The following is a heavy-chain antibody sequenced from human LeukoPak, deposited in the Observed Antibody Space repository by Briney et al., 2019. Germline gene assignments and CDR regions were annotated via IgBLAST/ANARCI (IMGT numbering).Heavy chain of an antibody. CDR1: GGSISSYY. J-gene: IGHJ5*02. V-gene: IGHV4-59*01. CDR3: ARALDRNWFDP. Sequence: KPSETLSLTCTVSGGSISSYYWSWIRQPPGKGLEWIGYIYYSGSTNYNPSLKSRVTISVDTSKNQFSLKLSSVTAADTAVYYCARALDRNWFDPWGQGTLVTVSS. CDR2: IYYSGST.